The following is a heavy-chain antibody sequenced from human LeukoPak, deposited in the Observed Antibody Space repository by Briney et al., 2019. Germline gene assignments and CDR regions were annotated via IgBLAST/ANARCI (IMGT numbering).Heavy chain of an antibody. CDR2: ISTSVSTM. Sequence: QSGGSLRLSCAASGFTFSSYEMNWVRQAPGKGLEWVSYISTSVSTMYYADSVRDRFTISRDNAKNSLYLQMNSLRVEDMAVYYCARDRGYNWFDPWGQGTLVTVSS. J-gene: IGHJ5*02. CDR1: GFTFSSYE. V-gene: IGHV3-48*03. CDR3: ARDRGYNWFDP.